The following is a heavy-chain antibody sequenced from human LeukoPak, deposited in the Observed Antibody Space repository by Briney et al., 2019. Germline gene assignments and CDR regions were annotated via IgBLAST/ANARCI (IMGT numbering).Heavy chain of an antibody. CDR1: GGSISSHY. J-gene: IGHJ6*03. Sequence: PSETLSLTCTVSGGSISSHYWGWIRQPPGKGLEWIGSIYHSGSTYYNPSLKSRVTISVDTSKNQFSLKLSSVTAADTAVYYCARGSWELLRGYYYYMDVWGKGTTVTVSS. V-gene: IGHV4-38-2*02. CDR3: ARGSWELLRGYYYYMDV. D-gene: IGHD1-26*01. CDR2: IYHSGST.